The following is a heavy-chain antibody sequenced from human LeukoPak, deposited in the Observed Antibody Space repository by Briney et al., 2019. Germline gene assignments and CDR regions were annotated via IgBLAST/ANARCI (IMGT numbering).Heavy chain of an antibody. D-gene: IGHD3-3*02. CDR3: ARDYILPLETDNGDGFAI. V-gene: IGHV1-18*01. J-gene: IGHJ3*02. CDR1: GYTFGQYS. Sequence: ASVKVSCKASGYTFGQYSISWVRQAPGKGFEWMGWVTPSHTARVYAQEFQGRVTMTADTNTNTVSMELRSLRFDDTAVYFCARDYILPLETDNGDGFAIWGQGTVVTVSS. CDR2: VTPSHTAR.